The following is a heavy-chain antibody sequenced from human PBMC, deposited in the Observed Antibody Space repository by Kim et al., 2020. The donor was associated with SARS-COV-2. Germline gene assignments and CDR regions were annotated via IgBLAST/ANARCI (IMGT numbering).Heavy chain of an antibody. Sequence: SETLSLTCTVSGGSISSSSYYWGWIRQPPGKGLEWIGSIYYSGSTYYNPSLKSRVTISVDTSKNQFSLKLSSVTAADTAVYYCALTTVTTNDAFDIWGQGTMVTVSS. V-gene: IGHV4-39*01. CDR1: GGSISSSSYY. CDR2: IYYSGST. CDR3: ALTTVTTNDAFDI. J-gene: IGHJ3*02. D-gene: IGHD4-17*01.